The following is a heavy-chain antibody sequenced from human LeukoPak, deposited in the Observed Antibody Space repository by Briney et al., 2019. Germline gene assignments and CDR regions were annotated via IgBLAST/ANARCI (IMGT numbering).Heavy chain of an antibody. Sequence: GGSLRLSCVASGFTFSTYSMNWVRQAPGKGPEWVSSISGSGWSIYDTDSVKGRFTTSRDNAKNSLYLQMNSLRPEDTAVYYCARDLTYSYGYYYYYYMDVWGKGTTVTVSS. CDR2: ISGSGWSI. CDR1: GFTFSTYS. CDR3: ARDLTYSYGYYYYYYMDV. D-gene: IGHD5-18*01. V-gene: IGHV3-21*01. J-gene: IGHJ6*03.